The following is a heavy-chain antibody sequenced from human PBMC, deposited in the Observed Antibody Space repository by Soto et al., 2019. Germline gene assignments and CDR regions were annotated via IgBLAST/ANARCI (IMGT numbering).Heavy chain of an antibody. CDR2: MYGSGST. Sequence: SETLSLTCTVSGESISTYYWIFIRHPSGKELEWIGRMYGSGSTNYSPFLKSRVAMSVDTSKNQFSLKLKSVTAADTAVYYCARVLLERRHYFGMDVWGQGTTVTVSS. CDR3: ARVLLERRHYFGMDV. J-gene: IGHJ6*02. V-gene: IGHV4-4*07. CDR1: GESISTYY. D-gene: IGHD1-1*01.